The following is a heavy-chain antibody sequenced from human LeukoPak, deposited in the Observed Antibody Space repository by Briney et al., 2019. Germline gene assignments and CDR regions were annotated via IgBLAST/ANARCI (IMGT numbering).Heavy chain of an antibody. CDR2: INPNSGGT. J-gene: IGHJ4*02. CDR3: ASSLLVVAAVPFDY. D-gene: IGHD2-15*01. CDR1: GYTFTGYY. Sequence: GASVKVSCKASGYTFTGYYMHWVRQAPGQGLGWMGWINPNSGGTNYAQKFQGRVTMTRDTSISTAYMELSRLRSDGTAVYYCASSLLVVAAVPFDYWGQGTLVTVSS. V-gene: IGHV1-2*02.